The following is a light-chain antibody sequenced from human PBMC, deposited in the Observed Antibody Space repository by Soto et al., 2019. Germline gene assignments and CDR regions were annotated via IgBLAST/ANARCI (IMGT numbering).Light chain of an antibody. Sequence: DIRMTQSPSTLSASVGDRVTITCRASQSISSWLAWYQQKPGKAPKLLIFKASSLEGGVPSRFSGSGSGTEFTLTISSLQPDDFATYYCQQYSSYLWTFGQGTKVEIK. CDR1: QSISSW. J-gene: IGKJ1*01. CDR3: QQYSSYLWT. CDR2: KAS. V-gene: IGKV1-5*03.